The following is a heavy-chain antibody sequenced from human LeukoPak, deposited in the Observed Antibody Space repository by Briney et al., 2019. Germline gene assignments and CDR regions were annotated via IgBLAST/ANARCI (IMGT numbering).Heavy chain of an antibody. Sequence: ASETLSLTCAVYGGSFSGYYWSWIRQPPGKGLEWIGEINHSGSTNYNPSLKSRVTISVDTSKNQFSLKLSSVTAADTAVYYCARGHNSCDFWSGQLMPWGQGTLVTVSS. CDR1: GGSFSGYY. D-gene: IGHD3-3*01. CDR3: ARGHNSCDFWSGQLMP. J-gene: IGHJ5*02. V-gene: IGHV4-34*01. CDR2: INHSGST.